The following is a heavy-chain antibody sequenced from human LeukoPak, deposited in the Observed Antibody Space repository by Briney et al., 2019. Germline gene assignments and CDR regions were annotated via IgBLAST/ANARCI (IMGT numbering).Heavy chain of an antibody. Sequence: PGGSLRLSCAASGSTFSSYGMHWVRQAPGKGLEWVAVISYDGSNEYYADSVEGRFTISRDNSKNTLYLQMNSLRADDTAVYYCARDLAADKRAMDVWGQGTTVTVSS. CDR1: GSTFSSYG. D-gene: IGHD6-13*01. CDR3: ARDLAADKRAMDV. CDR2: ISYDGSNE. V-gene: IGHV3-30*03. J-gene: IGHJ6*02.